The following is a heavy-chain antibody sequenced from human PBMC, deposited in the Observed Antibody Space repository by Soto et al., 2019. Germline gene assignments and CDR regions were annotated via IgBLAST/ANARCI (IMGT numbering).Heavy chain of an antibody. Sequence: QVQLVQSGAEVEKPGASVKVSCKASGYTFTRYGISWVRQAPGQGLVWMGWISAYDGNTNYAQQLQGRVTMNKDTATSTAYMELRSLRSDDNAVYYCARGRIQLCVGHYYGMDVRGKGTKVTVSS. CDR1: GYTFTRYG. CDR2: ISAYDGNT. CDR3: ARGRIQLCVGHYYGMDV. J-gene: IGHJ6*04. V-gene: IGHV1-18*04. D-gene: IGHD5-18*01.